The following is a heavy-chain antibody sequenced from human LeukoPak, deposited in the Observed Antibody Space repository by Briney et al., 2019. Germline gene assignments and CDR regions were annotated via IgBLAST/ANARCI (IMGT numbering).Heavy chain of an antibody. Sequence: GGSLRLSCAAPGFTFSRYSMHWVRQAPGKGQVWVSHVNSDGSGTDYADSVKGRFTISRDNAKNTLYLQMNSLRVEDTAVYYCVCLGLGGLSLDWGQGTLVTVSS. D-gene: IGHD3-16*01. V-gene: IGHV3-74*01. CDR2: VNSDGSGT. J-gene: IGHJ4*02. CDR1: GFTFSRYS. CDR3: VCLGLGGLSLD.